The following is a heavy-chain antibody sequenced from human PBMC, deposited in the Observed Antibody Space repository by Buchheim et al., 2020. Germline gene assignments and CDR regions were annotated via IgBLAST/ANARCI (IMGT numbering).Heavy chain of an antibody. V-gene: IGHV4-34*01. CDR2: INHSGSS. D-gene: IGHD3-3*01. Sequence: QVQLQQWGSGLLKPSETLSLTCAVYVGSFSGYYWTWIRQPPGKGLEWIGEINHSGSSNYNPSLKSRVTVSVDTSKNQFSLKLSSVTAADTAVYYCARGRSFFLDYWGQGTL. CDR3: ARGRSFFLDY. CDR1: VGSFSGYY. J-gene: IGHJ4*02.